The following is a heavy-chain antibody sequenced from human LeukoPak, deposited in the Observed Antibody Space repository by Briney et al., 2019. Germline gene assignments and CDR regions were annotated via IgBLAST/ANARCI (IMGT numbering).Heavy chain of an antibody. CDR1: GFTFSSHA. J-gene: IGHJ4*02. CDR3: AKALRGSYYFDY. D-gene: IGHD3-16*01. CDR2: ISESGGDT. Sequence: TGGSLRLSCAASGFTFSSHAMSWVRQAPGKGLEYVSTISESGGDTYYADSVKGRFTISRDNSKNTLYLQMNSLRAEDTAVYYCAKALRGSYYFDYWGQGTLVTVSS. V-gene: IGHV3-23*01.